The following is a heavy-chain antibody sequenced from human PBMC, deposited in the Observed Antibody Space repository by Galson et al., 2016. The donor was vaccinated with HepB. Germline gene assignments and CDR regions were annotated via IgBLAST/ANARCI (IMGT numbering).Heavy chain of an antibody. V-gene: IGHV3-74*01. D-gene: IGHD2-21*01. J-gene: IGHJ4*02. Sequence: LRLSCAVSGFTFSSYWMHWVRQAPGKGLVWVSRINSDESNTNYADSVKGRFTISRDNAKNTLYLQMNSLRAEDTAVYYCARGGGYYYFDYWGQGNLVTVSS. CDR3: ARGGGYYYFDY. CDR1: GFTFSSYW. CDR2: INSDESNT.